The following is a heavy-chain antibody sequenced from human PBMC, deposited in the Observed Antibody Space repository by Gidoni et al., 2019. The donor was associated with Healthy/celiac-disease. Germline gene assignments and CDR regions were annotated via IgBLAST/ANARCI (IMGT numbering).Heavy chain of an antibody. D-gene: IGHD2-2*01. CDR3: AREVVPDTIYYYYYMDV. V-gene: IGHV3-7*01. CDR2: IKEDGGEK. J-gene: IGHJ6*03. CDR1: GFTFSSYW. Sequence: EMQLVESGGGLVQPGGSLRLSCAASGFTFSSYWMSWVRQAPGKGLEWVANIKEDGGEKFYVDSVKGRFTISRDNAENSLFLQMNSLRAEDTAVYYCAREVVPDTIYYYYYMDVWGKGTTVTVSS.